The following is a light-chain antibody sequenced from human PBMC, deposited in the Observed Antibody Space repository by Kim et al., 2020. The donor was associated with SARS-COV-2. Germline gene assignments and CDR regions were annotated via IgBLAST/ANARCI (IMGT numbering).Light chain of an antibody. V-gene: IGLV2-14*01. CDR3: SAYTTSGTYV. J-gene: IGLJ1*01. Sequence: QSALTQPASVSGSPGQSITISFTGTSSDVGAYDFVSWYQQHPGKAPKLMIYDVSKRSSGVSNRFSGSKSGSTASLTISGLQAEDEADYYCSAYTTSGTYVFGTGTKVTVL. CDR1: SSDVGAYDF. CDR2: DVS.